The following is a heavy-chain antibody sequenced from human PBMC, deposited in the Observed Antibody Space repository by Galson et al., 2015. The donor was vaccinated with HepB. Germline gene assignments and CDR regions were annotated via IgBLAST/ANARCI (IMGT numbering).Heavy chain of an antibody. CDR1: GFTFNTYA. CDR2: IGGSGAST. V-gene: IGHV3-23*01. J-gene: IGHJ4*02. D-gene: IGHD2-21*01. Sequence: SLRLSCAASGFTFNTYAMSWVRQAPGKGLEWVSSIGGSGASTSYADSVKGRFTISRDNSKNTLYLQMNGLRAEDTAVYYCAKNDVVVALIRSYFDYWGQGTLVTVSS. CDR3: AKNDVVVALIRSYFDY.